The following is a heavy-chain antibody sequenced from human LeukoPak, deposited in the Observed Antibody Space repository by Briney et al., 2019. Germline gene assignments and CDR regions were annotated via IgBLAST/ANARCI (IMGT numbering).Heavy chain of an antibody. Sequence: PGQSLRLSCTTSGFIFGDYNMNWVRQAPGKGLEWVGYIRAKIHDGTTDFAASVKGRFTISRDDSKSIAYLQMTSLKSEDTAVYYCSRGQKDPYGPEFDYWGRGTLVTVSS. J-gene: IGHJ4*02. CDR3: SRGQKDPYGPEFDY. V-gene: IGHV3-49*04. D-gene: IGHD3-10*01. CDR2: IRAKIHDGTT. CDR1: GFIFGDYN.